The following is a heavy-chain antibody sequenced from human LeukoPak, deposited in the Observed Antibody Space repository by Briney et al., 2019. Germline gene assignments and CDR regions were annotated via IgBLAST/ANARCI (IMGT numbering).Heavy chain of an antibody. CDR3: ARGGVLFDI. CDR2: IYYSGST. J-gene: IGHJ3*02. V-gene: IGHV4-39*01. D-gene: IGHD2-8*01. CDR1: GGSISSSSYY. Sequence: PSETLSLTCTVSGGSISSSSYYWGWIRQPPGKGLEWIGSIYYSGSTYYNPSLKSRVTISVDTSKNQFSLKLSSVTAADTAVYYCARGGVLFDIWGQGTMVTVSS.